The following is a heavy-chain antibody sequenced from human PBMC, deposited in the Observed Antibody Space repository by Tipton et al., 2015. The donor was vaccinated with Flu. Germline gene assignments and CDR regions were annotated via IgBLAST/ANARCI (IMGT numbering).Heavy chain of an antibody. J-gene: IGHJ4*02. D-gene: IGHD3-3*01. CDR3: ARHGDSGDTSAYYYPLDS. CDR1: GFSFDTFW. V-gene: IGHV3-7*01. CDR2: IKEDGDET. Sequence: SLRLSCKVSGFSFDTFWMSWVRQAPGMGLEWVASIKEDGDETYYADSVKGRFTTSRDNAKNSLDLQMSSLRVEDTALYYCARHGDSGDTSAYYYPLDSWGQGTLVSVSS.